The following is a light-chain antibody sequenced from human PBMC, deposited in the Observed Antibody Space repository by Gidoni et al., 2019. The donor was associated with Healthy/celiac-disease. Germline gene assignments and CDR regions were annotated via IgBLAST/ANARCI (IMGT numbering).Light chain of an antibody. V-gene: IGLV1-44*01. CDR2: CNN. Sequence: QSVLTQPPSASGTPGQRVTISCSGSSSIIGSNTVNWYQKPPGTAPKLLIYCNNQRPSGVPDRFAGSRSGTSASLAISGLQSEDEADYYCAAWDDSLNGWVFGGGTKLTVL. J-gene: IGLJ3*02. CDR3: AAWDDSLNGWV. CDR1: SSIIGSNT.